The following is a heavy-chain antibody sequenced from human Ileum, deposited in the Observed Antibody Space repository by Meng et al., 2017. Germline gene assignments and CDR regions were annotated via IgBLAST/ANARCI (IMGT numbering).Heavy chain of an antibody. D-gene: IGHD3-10*01. CDR2: RGAHDGDQ. J-gene: IGHJ4*02. CDR1: DYTFTGYG. V-gene: IGHV1-18*01. Sequence: QPVKAGPGVKNPGDAVTGFCKASDYTFTGYGVSWVRQDTGQGLEWMAWRGAHDGDQSHAPKFQGRVNVSADRPTATAYMELRSLRSDDTTVYYCARGTPGRKDHDYWGQGTRVTVSS. CDR3: ARGTPGRKDHDY.